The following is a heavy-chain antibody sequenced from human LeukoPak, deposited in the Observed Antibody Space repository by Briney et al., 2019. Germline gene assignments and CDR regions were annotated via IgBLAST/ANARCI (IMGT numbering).Heavy chain of an antibody. CDR1: GFTFSSYS. CDR2: ISSSSTYI. Sequence: GGSLRLSCAASGFTFSSYSMNWVRQAPGKGLEWVSFISSSSTYIYYADSVKGRFTISRDNAKNSLYLQMNSLTAEDTAVYYCAASSVTTRSFDYWGRGTLVTVSS. D-gene: IGHD4-17*01. J-gene: IGHJ4*02. CDR3: AASSVTTRSFDY. V-gene: IGHV3-21*01.